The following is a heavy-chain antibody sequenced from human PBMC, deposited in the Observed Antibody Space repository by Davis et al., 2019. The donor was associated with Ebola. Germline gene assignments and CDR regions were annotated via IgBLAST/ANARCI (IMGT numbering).Heavy chain of an antibody. V-gene: IGHV3-13*01. D-gene: IGHD5-18*01. J-gene: IGHJ4*02. CDR2: IGTAGDT. Sequence: PGGSLRLSCAASGFTFSSYDMHWVRQGTGKVLEWVSAIGTAGDTYYPGSVKGRFTISRENAKNSLYLQMNSLRAEDTAVYYCARVRFGDTAVDYWGQGTLVTVSS. CDR3: ARVRFGDTAVDY. CDR1: GFTFSSYD.